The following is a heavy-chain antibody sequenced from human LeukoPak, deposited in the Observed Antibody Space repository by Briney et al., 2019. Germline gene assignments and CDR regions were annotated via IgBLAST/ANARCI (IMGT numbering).Heavy chain of an antibody. CDR3: ARGKELLLYGY. CDR2: IYYSGST. J-gene: IGHJ4*02. D-gene: IGHD2-2*02. V-gene: IGHV4-59*01. Sequence: SETLSLTCTVSGGSISNYYWSWIRQPPGKGLEWIGYIYYSGSTNYNPSLKSRVTISVDTSKNQFSLKLSSVTAADTAVYYCARGKELLLYGYWGQGTLVTVSS. CDR1: GGSISNYY.